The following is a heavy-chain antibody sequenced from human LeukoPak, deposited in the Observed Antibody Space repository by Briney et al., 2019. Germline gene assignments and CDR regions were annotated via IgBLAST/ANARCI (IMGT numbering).Heavy chain of an antibody. J-gene: IGHJ4*02. D-gene: IGHD3-9*01. CDR2: IDPDDADA. V-gene: IGHV5-51*01. CDR3: ATMTGYAMY. Sequence: GESLKISCKGVGYSFTRYWIGWVRQMPGKGLQHIGVIDPDDADARHTPAFQGLVSISVDKSIDTAYLQWSSLKASDTAMYYCATMTGYAMYWGQGTLVTVSS. CDR1: GYSFTRYW.